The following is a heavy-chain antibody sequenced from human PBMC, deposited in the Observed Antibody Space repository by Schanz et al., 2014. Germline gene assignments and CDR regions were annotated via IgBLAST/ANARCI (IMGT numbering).Heavy chain of an antibody. CDR2: INSDGTTT. Sequence: EVQLLESGGGLVQPGGSLRLSCAASGFTFSTYWMHWVRQAPGKGLVWVSHINSDGTTTTYADSVKGRFTISRDNAENTLYLQMNSLRAEDTAVYYCAMGGYQLHHWGQGTLVTVSS. CDR3: AMGGYQLHH. D-gene: IGHD1-7*01. J-gene: IGHJ4*02. V-gene: IGHV3-74*02. CDR1: GFTFSTYW.